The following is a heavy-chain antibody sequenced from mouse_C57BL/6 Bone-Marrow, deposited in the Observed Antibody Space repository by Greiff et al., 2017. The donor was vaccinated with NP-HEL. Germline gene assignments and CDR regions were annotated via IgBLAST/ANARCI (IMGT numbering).Heavy chain of an antibody. V-gene: IGHV5-9-1*02. Sequence: EVQVVESGEGLVKPGGSLKLSCAASGFTFSSYAMSWVRQTPEKRLEWVAYISSGGDYIYYADTVKGRFTISRDNARNTLYLQMSSLKSEDTAMYYCTRDPGILSLDYWGQGTTLTVSS. CDR2: ISSGGDYI. D-gene: IGHD1-1*01. J-gene: IGHJ2*01. CDR1: GFTFSSYA. CDR3: TRDPGILSLDY.